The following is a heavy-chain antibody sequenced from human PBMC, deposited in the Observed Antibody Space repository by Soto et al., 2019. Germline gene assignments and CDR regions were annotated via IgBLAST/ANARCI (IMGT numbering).Heavy chain of an antibody. CDR1: GGPISSSSYY. D-gene: IGHD2-15*01. CDR3: ARGYCSGGSCYPGGYYYYMDV. V-gene: IGHV4-39*01. CDR2: IYYSGST. Sequence: SETLSLTCTVSGGPISSSSYYWGWIRQPPGKGLEWIGSIYYSGSTYYNPSLKSRVTISVDTSKNQFSLKLSSVTAADTAVYYCARGYCSGGSCYPGGYYYYMDVWGKGTTVTVSS. J-gene: IGHJ6*03.